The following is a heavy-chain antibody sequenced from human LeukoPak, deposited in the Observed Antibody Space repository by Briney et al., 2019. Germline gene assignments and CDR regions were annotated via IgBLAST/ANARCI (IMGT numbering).Heavy chain of an antibody. V-gene: IGHV3-33*01. J-gene: IGHJ4*02. CDR2: IWYDGSNK. Sequence: PGGSLRLSCAASGFIFNNYGMHWVRQAPGKGLEWVAVIWYDGSNKYYADSVKGRFTISRDNSKNTLYLQMNSLRAEDTAVYYCARASGSYDYWGQGTLVTVSS. CDR3: ARASGSYDY. D-gene: IGHD1-26*01. CDR1: GFIFNNYG.